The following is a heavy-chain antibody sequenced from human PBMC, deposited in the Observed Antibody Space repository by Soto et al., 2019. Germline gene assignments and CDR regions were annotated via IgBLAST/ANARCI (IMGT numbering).Heavy chain of an antibody. J-gene: IGHJ5*02. V-gene: IGHV1-18*01. CDR2: ISAYNGNT. D-gene: IGHD6-13*01. CDR3: ARVRLARDRQQLPRGGDNWFDP. CDR1: GYTFTSYG. Sequence: QVQLVQSGAEVKKPGASVKVSCKASGYTFTSYGISWVRQAPGQGLEWMGWISAYNGNTNYAQKRQGRVTMTTDTATSTAYLGLRSLRADDTAVHYCARVRLARDRQQLPRGGDNWFDPWGQGTLVTVSS.